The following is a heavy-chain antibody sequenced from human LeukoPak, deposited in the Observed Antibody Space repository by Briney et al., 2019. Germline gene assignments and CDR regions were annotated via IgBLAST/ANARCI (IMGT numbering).Heavy chain of an antibody. V-gene: IGHV4-59*01. CDR1: GGSISSYY. J-gene: IGHJ6*03. CDR3: ARYSYCSSTSCYNHYYYYYMDV. CDR2: IYYSGST. Sequence: SETLSLTCTVSGGSISSYYWSWIRQPPGKGLEWIGYIYYSGSTNYNPSLKSRVTISVDTSKNQFSLKLSSVTAADTAVYYCARYSYCSSTSCYNHYYYYYMDVWGKGTTVTVSS. D-gene: IGHD2-2*02.